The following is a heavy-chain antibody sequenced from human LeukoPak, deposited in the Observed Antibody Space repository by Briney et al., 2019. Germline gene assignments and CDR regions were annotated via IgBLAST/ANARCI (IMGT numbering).Heavy chain of an antibody. CDR2: IRYDGSNA. J-gene: IGHJ4*02. D-gene: IGHD5-18*01. Sequence: PGGSLRLSCAASGFTFSSYEMNWVRQAPGKGLEWVSFIRYDGSNAYYADSVKGRFTLTRDNAKNTLHLQMNSLRAQDTAVYYCAKVVTDSNGYTLWGQGTLVTVSS. CDR3: AKVVTDSNGYTL. V-gene: IGHV3-30*02. CDR1: GFTFSSYE.